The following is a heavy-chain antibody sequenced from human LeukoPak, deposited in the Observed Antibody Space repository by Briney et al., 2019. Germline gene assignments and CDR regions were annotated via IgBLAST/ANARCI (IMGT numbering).Heavy chain of an antibody. CDR2: LKGDESAI. D-gene: IGHD1-1*01. Sequence: TGGSLRLSCAASGFTFSGSWMSWVRQAPGKGLEWVATLKGDESAIFYLASVKGRFTISRDNARNLLFLQMNTLRAEDTAVYYCAKLLGDVTTYDYWGQGALVTVSS. V-gene: IGHV3-7*01. CDR1: GFTFSGSW. J-gene: IGHJ4*02. CDR3: AKLLGDVTTYDY.